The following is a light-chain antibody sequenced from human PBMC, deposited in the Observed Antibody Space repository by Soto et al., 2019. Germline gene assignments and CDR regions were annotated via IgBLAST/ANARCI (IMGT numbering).Light chain of an antibody. J-gene: IGKJ1*01. Sequence: DIQMTLSPSTLSASVGDRVTITCRASQSISSWLAWYQQKPGKAPKLLIYKASSLESGVPSRFSGSGSGTEFTLTISSLQPDDFATYYCQQYNSYQRTFGQGTKVDNK. CDR3: QQYNSYQRT. V-gene: IGKV1-5*03. CDR1: QSISSW. CDR2: KAS.